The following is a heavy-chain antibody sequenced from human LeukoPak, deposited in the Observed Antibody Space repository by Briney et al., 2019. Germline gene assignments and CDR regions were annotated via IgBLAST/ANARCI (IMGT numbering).Heavy chain of an antibody. CDR3: AKEGDTMFFDS. Sequence: GGSLRLSCVASGFKFRDYTIHWVRQAPGKGLEWVSLFSGNGKTTYYSEAVRGRFTIPRDNSKNSVYLQMNNLRSADTALYYCAKEGDTMFFDSLGQGTLVTVSS. D-gene: IGHD3-3*01. CDR2: FSGNGKTT. V-gene: IGHV3-43*01. CDR1: GFKFRDYT. J-gene: IGHJ5*01.